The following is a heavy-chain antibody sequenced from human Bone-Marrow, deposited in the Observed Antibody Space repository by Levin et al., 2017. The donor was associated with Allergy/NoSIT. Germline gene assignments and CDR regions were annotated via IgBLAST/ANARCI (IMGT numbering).Heavy chain of an antibody. V-gene: IGHV5-51*01. Sequence: GESLKISCKGSGSSFTSYWIGWVRQMPGKGLEWMGIIYPGDSDTRYSPSFQGQVTISADKSISTAYLQWSSLKASETAMYYCARRSPLNWFDPWGQGTLVTVSS. J-gene: IGHJ5*02. CDR3: ARRSPLNWFDP. CDR1: GSSFTSYW. CDR2: IYPGDSDT.